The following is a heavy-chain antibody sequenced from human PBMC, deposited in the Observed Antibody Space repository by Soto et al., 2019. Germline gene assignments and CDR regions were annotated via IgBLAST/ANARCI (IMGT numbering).Heavy chain of an antibody. Sequence: EVQLLESGGGVVQPGGSLRLSCAASGCTFSNFAMSWVRQAPGKGLEWVSAISGGATSTYYADIVKGRFTISRDNSKNTLSLQMNGLRVEDTSLYYCAKGPTLVFPQLGNWGPGTLVTVSP. CDR2: ISGGATST. D-gene: IGHD2-2*01. CDR1: GCTFSNFA. J-gene: IGHJ4*02. CDR3: AKGPTLVFPQLGN. V-gene: IGHV3-23*01.